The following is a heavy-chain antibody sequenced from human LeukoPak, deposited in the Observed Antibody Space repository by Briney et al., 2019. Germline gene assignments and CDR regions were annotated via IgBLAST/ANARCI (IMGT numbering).Heavy chain of an antibody. D-gene: IGHD6-19*01. J-gene: IGHJ4*02. Sequence: ASVKVSCKASGYTFTSYGISWVRPAPGQGLEWMGWISDYNGNTNYAQKLQGRVTMTTDTSTSTAYMELRSLRSDDTAVYYCARGYSSGWVHYFDYWGQGTLVTVSS. CDR3: ARGYSSGWVHYFDY. V-gene: IGHV1-18*01. CDR1: GYTFTSYG. CDR2: ISDYNGNT.